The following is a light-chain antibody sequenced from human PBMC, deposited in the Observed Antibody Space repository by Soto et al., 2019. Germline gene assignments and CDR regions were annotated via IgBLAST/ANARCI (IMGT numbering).Light chain of an antibody. J-gene: IGKJ4*01. Sequence: DIQMTQSPSSLSASVGDRVTITCRASQGITYYLAWYQQKPGKVPKLLIYAASTLQSGVPSRFSGGGSGADFTLTISSLQSEDFAVYFCQQYNEWPPLTFGGGTKVEI. CDR1: QGITYY. CDR2: AAS. CDR3: QQYNEWPPLT. V-gene: IGKV1-27*01.